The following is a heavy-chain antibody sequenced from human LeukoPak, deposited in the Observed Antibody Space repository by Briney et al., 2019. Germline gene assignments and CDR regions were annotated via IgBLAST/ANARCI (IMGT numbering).Heavy chain of an antibody. V-gene: IGHV4-39*01. Sequence: SETLSLTCTVSGGSISSSSYYWGWIRQPPGKGLEWIGSIYYSGSTYYNPSLKSRVTISVDTSKNQFSLKLSSVTAADTAVYYCADIVTGYYTSWGQGTLVTVSS. CDR1: GGSISSSSYY. D-gene: IGHD3-9*01. CDR2: IYYSGST. J-gene: IGHJ5*02. CDR3: ADIVTGYYTS.